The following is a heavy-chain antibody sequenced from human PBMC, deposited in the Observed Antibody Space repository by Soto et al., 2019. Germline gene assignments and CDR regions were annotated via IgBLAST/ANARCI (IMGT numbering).Heavy chain of an antibody. V-gene: IGHV4-34*01. CDR1: GGSFSGYY. J-gene: IGHJ5*02. Sequence: QVQLQQWGAGLLKPSETLSLTCAVYGGSFSGYYWSWIRQPPGKGLEWIGEINHSGSTNYNPSLKSRVPISVDTSKNQFSLKLSSVTAADTAVYYCARGDNYCSSTSCYGIPYNWFDPWGQGTLVTVSS. CDR2: INHSGST. CDR3: ARGDNYCSSTSCYGIPYNWFDP. D-gene: IGHD2-2*01.